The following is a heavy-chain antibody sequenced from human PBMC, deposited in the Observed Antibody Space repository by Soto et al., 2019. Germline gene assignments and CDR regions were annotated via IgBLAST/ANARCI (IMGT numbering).Heavy chain of an antibody. J-gene: IGHJ2*01. CDR3: AIKRGAGDLSNWSFEV. CDR2: IHGGGDAT. Sequence: EVQLLESGGGLVQPGGSLRLSCAASGFPFSCCAMSWVRQAPGKGLQWVSTIHGGGDATHYADSVKGRFTISRDNSRNTLSLQMTSLRPEDTAIYYCAIKRGAGDLSNWSFEVWGRGTLVTVSS. CDR1: GFPFSCCA. V-gene: IGHV3-23*01. D-gene: IGHD3-16*02.